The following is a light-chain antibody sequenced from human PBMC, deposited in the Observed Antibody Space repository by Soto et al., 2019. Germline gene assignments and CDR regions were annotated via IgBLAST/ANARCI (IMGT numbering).Light chain of an antibody. CDR2: GAS. V-gene: IGKV3-20*01. J-gene: IGKJ1*01. CDR1: QSVSSSY. Sequence: EIVLRQSAGTLSLSPGERATLSCRASQSVSSSYLAWYQQKPGQAPRLLIYGASSRATGIPDRFSGSGSGTDFTLTISRLEPEDFAVYYCQQYVSSTRTFGQGTKVDIK. CDR3: QQYVSSTRT.